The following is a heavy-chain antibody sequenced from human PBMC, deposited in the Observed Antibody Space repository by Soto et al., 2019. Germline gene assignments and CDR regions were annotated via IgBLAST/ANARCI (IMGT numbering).Heavy chain of an antibody. CDR3: ARPRAVAASYYYGMDV. CDR2: IIPIFGTA. J-gene: IGHJ6*02. Sequence: VKVSCKASGGTFSSYAISWVRQAPGQGLEWMGGIIPIFGTANYAQKFQGRVTITADESTSTAYMELSSLRSEDTAVYYCARPRAVAASYYYGMDVWGQGTTVTVSS. CDR1: GGTFSSYA. D-gene: IGHD6-19*01. V-gene: IGHV1-69*13.